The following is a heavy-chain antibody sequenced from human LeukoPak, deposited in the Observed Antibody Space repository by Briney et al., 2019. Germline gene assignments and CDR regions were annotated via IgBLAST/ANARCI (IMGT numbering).Heavy chain of an antibody. J-gene: IGHJ5*02. CDR3: ARGGDVVVVAATDLNWFDP. CDR2: ISYDGSNK. CDR1: GFTFSSYA. Sequence: PGGSLRLSCAASGFTFSSYAMHWVRQAPGKGLEWVAVISYDGSNKYYADSVKGRFTISRDNSKNTLYLQMNSLRAEDTAVYYCARGGDVVVVAATDLNWFDPWGQGTLVTVSS. D-gene: IGHD2-15*01. V-gene: IGHV3-30-3*01.